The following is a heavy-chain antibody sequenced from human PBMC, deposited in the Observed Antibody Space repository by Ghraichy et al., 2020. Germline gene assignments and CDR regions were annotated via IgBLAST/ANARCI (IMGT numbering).Heavy chain of an antibody. V-gene: IGHV3-33*01. Sequence: GGSLRLSCAASGFIFSDYGMQWVRQAPGKGLEWVAVIWYDGSKKYYADSVKGRFTISRDSSNNTLYLQMNSLRVDDTALYYCARTLDGGCDYWGQGPLVTVSS. CDR2: IWYDGSKK. CDR3: ARTLDGGCDY. J-gene: IGHJ4*02. CDR1: GFIFSDYG. D-gene: IGHD3-16*01.